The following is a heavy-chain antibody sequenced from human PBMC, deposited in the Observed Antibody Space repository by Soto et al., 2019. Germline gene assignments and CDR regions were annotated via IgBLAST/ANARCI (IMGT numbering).Heavy chain of an antibody. CDR1: GYSFTSYF. CDR2: INPSGGST. J-gene: IGHJ4*02. CDR3: AREYGNYDSSGYYAY. Sequence: VASVKVSCKTSGYSFTSYFIHWVRRAPGQGLEWMGIINPSGGSTNYAQKLQGRVSMTRDRSTSTVHMELSSLRSDDTAMYYCAREYGNYDSSGYYAYWGQGTLVTVSS. D-gene: IGHD3-22*01. V-gene: IGHV1-46*01.